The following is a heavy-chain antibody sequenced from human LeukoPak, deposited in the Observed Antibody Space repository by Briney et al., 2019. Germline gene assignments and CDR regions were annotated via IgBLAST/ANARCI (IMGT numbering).Heavy chain of an antibody. CDR1: EFTFSSYA. CDR3: AKDRVVVPAVLGASDY. CDR2: ISGSGGST. V-gene: IGHV3-23*01. Sequence: GGSLRLSCAASEFTFSSYAMSWVRQAPGKGLEWVSAISGSGGSTYYADSVKGRFTISRDNSKNTLYLQMNSLRAEDTAVYYCAKDRVVVPAVLGASDYWGQGTLVTVSS. J-gene: IGHJ4*02. D-gene: IGHD2-2*01.